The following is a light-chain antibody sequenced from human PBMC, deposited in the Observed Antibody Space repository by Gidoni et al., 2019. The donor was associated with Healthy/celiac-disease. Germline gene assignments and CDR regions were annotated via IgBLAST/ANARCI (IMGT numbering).Light chain of an antibody. CDR1: QSVLYSSNNKNY. CDR2: WAS. CDR3: QQYYSTPLIP. Sequence: DIVMTHAPDSLAVSLGERATINCKSSQSVLYSSNNKNYLAWYQQKPGQPPKLLIYWASTRESGVPARFSGSGSGTDFTLTISSLQAEDVAVYYCQQYYSTPLIPFGGGTKVEIK. V-gene: IGKV4-1*01. J-gene: IGKJ4*01.